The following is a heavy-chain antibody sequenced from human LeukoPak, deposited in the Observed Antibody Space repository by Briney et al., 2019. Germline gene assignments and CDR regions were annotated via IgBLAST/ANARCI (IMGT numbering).Heavy chain of an antibody. D-gene: IGHD5-24*01. V-gene: IGHV4-59*12. CDR2: IYYSGST. CDR3: ARERRWLQLWFDP. Sequence: SETLSLTCTVSGVSISSYYWSWIRQPPGKGLEWIGYIYYSGSTNYNPSLKSRVTISVDTSKNQFSLKLSSVTAADTAVYYCARERRWLQLWFDPWGQGTLVTVSS. J-gene: IGHJ5*02. CDR1: GVSISSYY.